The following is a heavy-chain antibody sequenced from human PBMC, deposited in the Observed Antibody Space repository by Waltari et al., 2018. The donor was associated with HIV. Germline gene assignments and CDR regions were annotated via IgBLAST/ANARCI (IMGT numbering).Heavy chain of an antibody. D-gene: IGHD3-22*01. CDR3: ARDLMIVVAYFDY. CDR2: INPNSGGT. J-gene: IGHJ4*02. CDR1: GYTFTDYY. V-gene: IGHV1-2*02. Sequence: QVQLVQSGAEVKKPGASVKVSCKASGYTFTDYYMHWVRQAPGQGLGWMGWINPNSGGTNYAQRFQGRVTMTRDTSISTAYMELSRLRSDDTAVYYCARDLMIVVAYFDYWGQGTLVTVSS.